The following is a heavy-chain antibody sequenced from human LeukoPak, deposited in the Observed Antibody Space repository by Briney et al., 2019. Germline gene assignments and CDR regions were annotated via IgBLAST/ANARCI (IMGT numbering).Heavy chain of an antibody. CDR2: IWYDGSNK. CDR1: GFTFSSYE. J-gene: IGHJ6*02. D-gene: IGHD3-10*01. V-gene: IGHV3-33*08. CDR3: ARDRSGSGNYYYYGMDV. Sequence: GGSLRLSCAASGFTFSSYEMNWVRQAPGKGLEWVAVIWYDGSNKYYADSVKGRFTISRDNSKNTLYLQMNSLRAEDTAVYYCARDRSGSGNYYYYGMDVWGQGTTVTVSS.